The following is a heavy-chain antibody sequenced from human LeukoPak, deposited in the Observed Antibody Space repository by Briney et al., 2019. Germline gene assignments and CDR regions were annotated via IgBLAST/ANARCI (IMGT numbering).Heavy chain of an antibody. J-gene: IGHJ4*02. Sequence: PGGSLRLSCAASGFTFSDYIMNWVRQAPRKGLEWVASISRNSTYIHYADSVKGRFTISRDNARNSLFLQMNSLRAEDTAIYYCARDEGYYFDSWGQGTQVTVSS. CDR3: ARDEGYYFDS. CDR1: GFTFSDYI. CDR2: ISRNSTYI. V-gene: IGHV3-21*01.